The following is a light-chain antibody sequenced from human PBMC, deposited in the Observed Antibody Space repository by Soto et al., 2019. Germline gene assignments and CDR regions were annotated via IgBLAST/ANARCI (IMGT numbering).Light chain of an antibody. CDR3: ATWDDSLSGRV. V-gene: IGLV1-47*01. J-gene: IGLJ2*01. CDR1: SSNIGNNH. Sequence: QSVLTQPPSASGTPGQRVTISCSGSSSNIGNNHVYWYQQFPGTAPKLLIYRNHQRPTGISDRLSGSKSYSSASLSITGLRSDDEADYYCATWDDSLSGRVFGGGTKLTVL. CDR2: RNH.